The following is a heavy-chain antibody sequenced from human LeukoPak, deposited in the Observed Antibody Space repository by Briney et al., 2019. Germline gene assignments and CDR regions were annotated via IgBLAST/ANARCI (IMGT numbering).Heavy chain of an antibody. CDR2: IIPIFGTA. Sequence: SVKVSCKASGGTFSSYAISWVRQAPGQGLEWMGGIIPIFGTANYAQKLQGRVTMTTDTSTSTAYMELRSLRSDDTAVYYCARGPLYYYYYMDVWGKGTTVTVSS. J-gene: IGHJ6*03. V-gene: IGHV1-69*05. CDR1: GGTFSSYA. CDR3: ARGPLYYYYYMDV.